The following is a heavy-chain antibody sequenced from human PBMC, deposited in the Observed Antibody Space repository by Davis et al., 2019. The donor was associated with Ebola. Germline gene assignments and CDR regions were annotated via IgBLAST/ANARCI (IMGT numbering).Heavy chain of an antibody. CDR2: IIPIFGTA. D-gene: IGHD6-13*01. J-gene: IGHJ4*02. CDR3: ARGDRINKLAY. V-gene: IGHV1-69*13. Sequence: SVKVSCKASGGTFSSYAISWVRQAPGQGLEWMGGIIPIFGTANYAQKFEGRVTITADESTSTAYMELSRLRSDDTAVYYCARGDRINKLAYWGQGTLVTVSS. CDR1: GGTFSSYA.